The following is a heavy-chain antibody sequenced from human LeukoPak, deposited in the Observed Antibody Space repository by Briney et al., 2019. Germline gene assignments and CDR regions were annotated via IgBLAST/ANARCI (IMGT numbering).Heavy chain of an antibody. J-gene: IGHJ6*02. CDR3: AKDHRDSGNYYYYYGLDV. Sequence: PGGSLRLSCAASGFVFSNFAMSWVRQAPGKGLEWVSSLSGNAGRPYYADSVKGRFTISRDNSKNALYLQMNSLRAEDTAVYHCAKDHRDSGNYYYYYGLDVWGQGTMVTVSS. V-gene: IGHV3-23*01. CDR2: LSGNAGRP. CDR1: GFVFSNFA. D-gene: IGHD1-26*01.